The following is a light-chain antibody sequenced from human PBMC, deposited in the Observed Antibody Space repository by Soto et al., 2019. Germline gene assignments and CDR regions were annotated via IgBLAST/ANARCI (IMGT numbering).Light chain of an antibody. V-gene: IGKV2-28*01. J-gene: IGKJ1*01. CDR3: MQALLPPWT. Sequence: DIVMTQSPLSLPVTPGEPASISCRSSQSLLHSNGYNYLDWYLQKPGQSPQLLIYLGSNRASGVPERFRGSGSGTDFTLKISRVEAEDVGVYYCMQALLPPWTFGQGTKVEIK. CDR1: QSLLHSNGYNY. CDR2: LGS.